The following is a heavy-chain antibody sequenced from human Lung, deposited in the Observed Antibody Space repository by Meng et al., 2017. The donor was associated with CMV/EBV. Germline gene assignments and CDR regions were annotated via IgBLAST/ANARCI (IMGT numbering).Heavy chain of an antibody. D-gene: IGHD3-10*01. V-gene: IGHV3-48*03. CDR3: ARVPRSRYYYYGMDV. CDR2: ISSSGSTI. CDR1: GFTFSSYE. Sequence: GGSLRLXCAASGFTFSSYEMNWVRQAPGKGLEWVSYISSSGSTIYYADSVKGRFTISRDNAKNSLYLQMNSLRAEDTAVYYCARVPRSRYYYYGMDVGGQGTXVTVSS. J-gene: IGHJ6*02.